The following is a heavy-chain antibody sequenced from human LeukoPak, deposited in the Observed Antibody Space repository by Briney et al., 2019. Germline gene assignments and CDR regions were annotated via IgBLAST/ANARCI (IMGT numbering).Heavy chain of an antibody. CDR1: GGSISSGSYY. V-gene: IGHV4-61*02. CDR3: ARFPYDSSGYYYAAAFDI. CDR2: IYTSGST. D-gene: IGHD3-22*01. Sequence: KTSQTLSLTCTVSGGSISSGSYYWSWIRQPAGKGLEWIGRIYTSGSTTYNPSLKSRVTISVDTSKHQLSLELSSVTAADTAVYHCARFPYDSSGYYYAAAFDIWGQGTMVTVSS. J-gene: IGHJ3*02.